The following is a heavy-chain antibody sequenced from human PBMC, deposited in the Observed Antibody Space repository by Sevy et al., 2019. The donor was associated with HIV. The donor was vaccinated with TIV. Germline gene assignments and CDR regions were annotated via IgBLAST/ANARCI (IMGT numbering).Heavy chain of an antibody. J-gene: IGHJ4*02. CDR3: VRDDRDGYFDY. CDR2: INPDSDGP. V-gene: IGHV1-2*02. CDR1: GYTFTGYY. Sequence: ASVKVSCKASGYTFTGYYMHWERQAPGQGLEWMGWINPDSDGPNYAPKFQGRVTLTRDTSISTAYMELSRLKSDDTAVYYCVRDDRDGYFDYWGQGTLVTVSS.